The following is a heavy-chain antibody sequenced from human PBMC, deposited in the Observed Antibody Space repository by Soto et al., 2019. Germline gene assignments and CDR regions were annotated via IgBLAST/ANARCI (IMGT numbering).Heavy chain of an antibody. J-gene: IGHJ5*02. CDR3: ARDSMALSRGDYWFDP. D-gene: IGHD3-16*01. CDR1: GYTFTSYG. Sequence: ASVKVSCKASGYTFTSYGISWVRRAPGQGLEWMGWISAYNGNTNYAQKLQGRVAMTTDTSTSTAYMELRSLRSDDTAVYYCARDSMALSRGDYWFDPWGQGTLVTVSS. V-gene: IGHV1-18*01. CDR2: ISAYNGNT.